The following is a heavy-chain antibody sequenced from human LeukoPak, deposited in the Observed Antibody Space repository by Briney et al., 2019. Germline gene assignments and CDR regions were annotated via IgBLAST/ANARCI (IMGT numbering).Heavy chain of an antibody. CDR1: GGSISSYY. CDR3: ARESDDYDILTGYYNVYY. J-gene: IGHJ4*02. D-gene: IGHD3-9*01. V-gene: IGHV4-39*07. CDR2: IYYSGST. Sequence: SETLSLTCTVSGGSISSYYWSWIRQPPGKGLEWIGSIYYSGSTYYNPSLKSRVTISVDTSKNQFSLKLSSVTAADTAVYYCARESDDYDILTGYYNVYYWGQGTLVTVSS.